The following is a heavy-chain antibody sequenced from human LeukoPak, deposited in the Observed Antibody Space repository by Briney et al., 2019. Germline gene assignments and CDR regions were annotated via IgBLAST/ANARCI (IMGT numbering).Heavy chain of an antibody. D-gene: IGHD6-19*01. CDR3: AKVIAVATNIFDY. J-gene: IGHJ4*02. Sequence: PGGSLRLSCAASGFTFSSYAMSWVRQAPGKGQEWVSAISGSGGSTYYADSVKGRFTISRDNSKNTLYLQMNSLRAEDTAVYYCAKVIAVATNIFDYWGQGTLVTVSS. V-gene: IGHV3-23*01. CDR1: GFTFSSYA. CDR2: ISGSGGST.